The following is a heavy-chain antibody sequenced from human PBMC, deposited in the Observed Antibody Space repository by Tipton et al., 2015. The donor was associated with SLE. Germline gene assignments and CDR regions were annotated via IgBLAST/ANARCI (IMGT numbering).Heavy chain of an antibody. D-gene: IGHD2-21*01. CDR3: AGSILWWYGLGY. Sequence: SLRLSCTVSGGSISSYYWSWIRQPPGKGLEWVAVISYDGSNKYYADSVKGRFTISRDNSKNTLYLQMNSLRAEDTAVYYCAGSILWWYGLGYWGQGTLVTVSS. CDR1: GGSISSYY. CDR2: ISYDGSNK. J-gene: IGHJ4*02. V-gene: IGHV3-30*03.